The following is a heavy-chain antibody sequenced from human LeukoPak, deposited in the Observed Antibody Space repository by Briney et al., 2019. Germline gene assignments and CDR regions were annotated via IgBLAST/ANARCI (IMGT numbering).Heavy chain of an antibody. CDR3: ATSPSSWSPSDAFDI. CDR1: GGSISSYY. J-gene: IGHJ3*02. Sequence: TSKTLSLTCTVSGGSISSYYWSWIRQPAGKGLEWIGRIYTSGSTNYNPSLKSRVTMSVDTSKNQFSLKLSSVTAADTAVYYCATSPSSWSPSDAFDIWGQGTMVTVSS. D-gene: IGHD6-13*01. CDR2: IYTSGST. V-gene: IGHV4-4*07.